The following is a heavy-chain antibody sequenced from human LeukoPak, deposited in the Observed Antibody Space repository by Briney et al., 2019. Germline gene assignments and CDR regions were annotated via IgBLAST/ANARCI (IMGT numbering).Heavy chain of an antibody. CDR3: ARGLFRVPAAVFDY. CDR1: GGSISSYY. D-gene: IGHD3-10*01. V-gene: IGHV4-59*01. Sequence: KTSETLSLTCTVSGGSISSYYWSWIRQPPGKGLEWIGYIYYSGSTNYNPSLKSRVTISVDTSKNQFSLKLSSVTAADTAVYYCARGLFRVPAAVFDYWGQGTLVTVSS. CDR2: IYYSGST. J-gene: IGHJ4*02.